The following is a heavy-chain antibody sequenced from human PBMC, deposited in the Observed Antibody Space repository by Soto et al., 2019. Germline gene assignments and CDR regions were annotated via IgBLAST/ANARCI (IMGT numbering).Heavy chain of an antibody. CDR2: TYYRSNWRH. CDR1: GDSVSSNTAA. J-gene: IGHJ4*02. V-gene: IGHV6-1*01. CDR3: ARGVDGSGFAL. Sequence: SQTLSLTCAISGDSVSSNTAAWNWIRSSPSRGLEWLGRTYYRSNWRHDYAVSVKSRITVNPDTSKNHFSLQLNSVTPDDTAVYYCARGVDGSGFALWGQGTLVIVSS. D-gene: IGHD3-22*01.